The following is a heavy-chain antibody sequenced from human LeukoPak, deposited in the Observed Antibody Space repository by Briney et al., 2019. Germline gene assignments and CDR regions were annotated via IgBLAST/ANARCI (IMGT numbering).Heavy chain of an antibody. J-gene: IGHJ3*02. CDR1: GFTFSSYS. CDR2: ISSSSSYI. Sequence: GSLRLSCAASGFTFSSYSMNWVRQAPGKGLEWVSSISSSSSYIYYADSVKGRFTISRDNAKNSLYLQMNSLRAEDTAVYYCARDYVTAYCGGDCQNAFDIWGQGTMVTVSS. V-gene: IGHV3-21*01. CDR3: ARDYVTAYCGGDCQNAFDI. D-gene: IGHD2-21*02.